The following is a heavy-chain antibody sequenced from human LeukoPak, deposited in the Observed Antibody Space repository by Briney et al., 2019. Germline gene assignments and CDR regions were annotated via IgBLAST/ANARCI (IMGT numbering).Heavy chain of an antibody. V-gene: IGHV3-30*18. D-gene: IGHD4-11*01. Sequence: GRSLRLSCAASRFTFSSYGMHWVRQAPGKGLERVAVISYDGSIKYYADSVKGRFTISRDNSKNTLYLQMNSLRTEDTAVYYCAKDPFDYSNYPHTAGFDYWGQGTLVTVSS. CDR2: ISYDGSIK. CDR1: RFTFSSYG. CDR3: AKDPFDYSNYPHTAGFDY. J-gene: IGHJ4*02.